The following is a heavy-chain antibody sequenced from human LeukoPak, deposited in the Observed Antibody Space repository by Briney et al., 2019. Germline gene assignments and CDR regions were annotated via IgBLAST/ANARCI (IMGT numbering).Heavy chain of an antibody. Sequence: SETLSLTCTVSGGSISSSSYYWGWIRQPPGKGLEWIGSIYYSGSTYYNPSLKSRVTISVDTSKNQFSLKLSSVTAADTAVYYCARAQERTYYYDSSGYDYWGQGTLVTVSS. V-gene: IGHV4-39*07. CDR3: ARAQERTYYYDSSGYDY. CDR2: IYYSGST. J-gene: IGHJ4*02. D-gene: IGHD3-22*01. CDR1: GGSISSSSYY.